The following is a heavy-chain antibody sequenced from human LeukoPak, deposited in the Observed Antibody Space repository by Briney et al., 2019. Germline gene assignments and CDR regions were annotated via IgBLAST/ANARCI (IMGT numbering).Heavy chain of an antibody. CDR3: ARCMSELDYGDYAYYYHMDV. CDR2: FYSSTRT. D-gene: IGHD4-17*01. CDR1: GDSLTSGSRY. V-gene: IGHV4-61*09. J-gene: IGHJ6*04. Sequence: SETLSLTCTVSGDSLTSGSRYWSWIRQPAGKGLEWLGHFYSSTRTTYNPSLESRVTISGDTAKNQFSLKLDSVTAADTAVYFCARCMSELDYGDYAYYYHMDVWGKGTTVTVSS.